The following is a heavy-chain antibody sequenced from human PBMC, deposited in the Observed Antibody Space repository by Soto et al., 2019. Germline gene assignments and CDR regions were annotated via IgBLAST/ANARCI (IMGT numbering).Heavy chain of an antibody. CDR2: ISSNGGST. D-gene: IGHD2-2*02. CDR3: VNGDCSSTSCYTDHEYYYYYYGMDV. J-gene: IGHJ6*02. Sequence: GGSLRLSCSASGFTFSSYAMHWVRQAPGKGLEYVSAISSNGGSTYYADSVKGRFTISRDNSKNTLYLQMSILRAEDTAVYYCVNGDCSSTSCYTDHEYYYYYYGMDVWGQGTTVTVSS. V-gene: IGHV3-64D*08. CDR1: GFTFSSYA.